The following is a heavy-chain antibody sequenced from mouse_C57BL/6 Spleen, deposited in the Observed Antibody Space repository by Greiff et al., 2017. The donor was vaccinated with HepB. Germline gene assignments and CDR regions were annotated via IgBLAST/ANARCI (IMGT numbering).Heavy chain of an antibody. CDR3: ANLLPYYAMDY. CDR1: GYSFTGYY. J-gene: IGHJ4*01. V-gene: IGHV1-42*01. D-gene: IGHD1-1*01. Sequence: VQLKQSGPELVKPGASVKISCKASGYSFTGYYMNWVKQSPEKSLEWIGEINPSTGGTTYNQKFKAKATLTVDKSSSTAYMQLKSLTSEDSAVYYCANLLPYYAMDYWGQGTSVTVSS. CDR2: INPSTGGT.